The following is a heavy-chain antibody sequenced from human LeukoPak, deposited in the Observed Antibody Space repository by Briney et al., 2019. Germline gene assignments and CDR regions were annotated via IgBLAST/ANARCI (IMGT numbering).Heavy chain of an antibody. Sequence: GGSLRLSCTASGFTFGDYAMSWFRQAPGKGLEWVGFIRSKADGGTIEYAASVKGRFTISRDDSKSIAYLQVNSLKTEDTAVYYCTRDRTGDRTDAFDMWGRGTMVTVSS. V-gene: IGHV3-49*03. D-gene: IGHD7-27*01. CDR1: GFTFGDYA. J-gene: IGHJ3*02. CDR3: TRDRTGDRTDAFDM. CDR2: IRSKADGGTI.